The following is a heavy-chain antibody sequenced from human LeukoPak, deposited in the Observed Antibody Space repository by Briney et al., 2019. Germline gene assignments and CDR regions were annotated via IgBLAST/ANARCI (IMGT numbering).Heavy chain of an antibody. CDR1: GFTFSSYG. CDR2: IWYDGSNK. J-gene: IGHJ3*02. CDR3: ARDLKYSGFMGAFDI. D-gene: IGHD5-12*01. V-gene: IGHV3-33*01. Sequence: PGGSLRLSCAASGFTFSSYGMHWVRQAPGKGLEWVEVIWYDGSNKYYADSVKGRFTISRDNSKNTLYLQMNSLRAEDTAVYYCARDLKYSGFMGAFDIWGQGTMVTVSS.